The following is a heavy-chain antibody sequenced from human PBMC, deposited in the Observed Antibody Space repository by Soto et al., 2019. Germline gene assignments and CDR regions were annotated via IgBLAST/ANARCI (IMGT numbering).Heavy chain of an antibody. D-gene: IGHD3-3*01. J-gene: IGHJ4*02. CDR2: IVPMFGTS. V-gene: IGHV1-69*06. Sequence: QERLVQSGAEVRKPGSSVKVSCKVTGGTSTRYAINWVRQAPGQGLEWMGGIVPMFGTSKYAQKFQGRVTITADTSTTIAYTELRSLRSEDTAVYYCNRGSEYDFWSGYLWGQGTLVSVSS. CDR3: NRGSEYDFWSGYL. CDR1: GGTSTRYA.